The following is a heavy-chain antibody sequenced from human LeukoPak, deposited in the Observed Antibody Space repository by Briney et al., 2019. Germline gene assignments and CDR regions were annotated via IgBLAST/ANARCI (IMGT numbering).Heavy chain of an antibody. CDR3: ARDYSGDY. Sequence: GGSLRLSCAASGFTFSSYTMNWVHQAPGKGLEWVSSISSSSKYTYYADSMKGRITISRDDARNSLYLQMNSLRAEDTAMYYCARDYSGDYWGQGTLATVSS. CDR2: ISSSSKYT. CDR1: GFTFSSYT. D-gene: IGHD3-10*01. V-gene: IGHV3-21*01. J-gene: IGHJ4*02.